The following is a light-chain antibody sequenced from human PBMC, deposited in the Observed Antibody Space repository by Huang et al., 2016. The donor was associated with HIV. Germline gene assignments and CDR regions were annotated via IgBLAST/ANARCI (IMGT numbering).Light chain of an antibody. V-gene: IGKV2-28*01. CDR3: MQGLQTWT. CDR1: QRLLHRNGHNS. Sequence: DIVMVQSPASLSVTPGEAASIPCRSSQRLLHRNGHNSFVWYWHKPGQSPQLLIYLGSIRASGVPDRFSGSGSGTDFTLRINRVEAGDVGIYYCMQGLQTWTFGQGTKVEI. J-gene: IGKJ1*01. CDR2: LGS.